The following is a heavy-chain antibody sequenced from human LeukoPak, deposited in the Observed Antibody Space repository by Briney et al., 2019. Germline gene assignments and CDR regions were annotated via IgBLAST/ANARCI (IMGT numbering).Heavy chain of an antibody. CDR2: INPNTGAT. V-gene: IGHV1-2*02. CDR3: ARDLGMPSFGSGSYSPFEF. J-gene: IGHJ4*01. D-gene: IGHD3-10*01. Sequence: ASVKVSCKASGFPFTDYNIHWVRQAPGQGLEWMGWINPNTGATTYAQRFQGRVSMARDTSIKTAYLDLSGLRSDDAAVYYCARDLGMPSFGSGSYSPFEFWGHGTLVTVSS. CDR1: GFPFTDYN.